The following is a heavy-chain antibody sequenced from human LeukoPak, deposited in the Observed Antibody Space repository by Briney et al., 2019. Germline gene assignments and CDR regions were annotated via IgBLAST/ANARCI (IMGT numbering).Heavy chain of an antibody. J-gene: IGHJ4*02. CDR2: INHSGST. D-gene: IGHD2-2*02. V-gene: IGHV4-34*01. CDR1: GGSFSGYY. Sequence: SETLSLTCAVYGGSFSGYYWSWIRQPPGKGLEWIGEINHSGSTNYNPSLKSRVTISVDTSKNQFSLKLSSVTAADTAVYYCARLDCSSTSCYTGGLDYWGQGTLVTVSS. CDR3: ARLDCSSTSCYTGGLDY.